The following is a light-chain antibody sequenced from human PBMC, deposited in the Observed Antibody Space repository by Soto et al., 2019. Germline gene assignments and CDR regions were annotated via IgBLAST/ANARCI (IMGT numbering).Light chain of an antibody. V-gene: IGKV3-20*01. Sequence: ESLFTQSPGTLSLSPGERATLCCRASQSVSSNYLAWYQQKPGQAPRLLIYGASTRATGIPDRFSGSGSGTDFTLTISRLEPEDSAVYYCQQYGSSPTWTFGQGTKV. J-gene: IGKJ1*01. CDR2: GAS. CDR1: QSVSSNY. CDR3: QQYGSSPTWT.